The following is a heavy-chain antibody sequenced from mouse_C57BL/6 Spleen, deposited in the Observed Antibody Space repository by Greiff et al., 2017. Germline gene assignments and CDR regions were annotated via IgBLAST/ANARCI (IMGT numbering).Heavy chain of an antibody. Sequence: VKLQESGAELVKPGASVKLSCKASGYTFTEYTIHWVKQRSGQGLEWIGWFYPGSGSIKYNEKFKDKSSSTVYMELSRLTSEDSAVYFCARHVLGYWYFDVWGTGTTVTVSS. J-gene: IGHJ1*03. CDR3: ARHVLGYWYFDV. CDR1: GYTFTEYT. CDR2: FYPGSGSI. V-gene: IGHV1-62-2*01. D-gene: IGHD4-1*01.